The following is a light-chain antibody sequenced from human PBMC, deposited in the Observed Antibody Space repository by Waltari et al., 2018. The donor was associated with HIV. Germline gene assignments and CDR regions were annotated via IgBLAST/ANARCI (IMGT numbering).Light chain of an antibody. J-gene: IGLJ2*01. CDR2: TNT. Sequence: QSVLTQPPSASGTPGQTVTISCSGSDSNLGTNTVNWYQQLPGAAPKLLIYTNTQRPSGGPDRFSGSKSGTSASLAISGLQSEDEALYYCSSWDGTLYGVAFGGGTKVTVL. CDR3: SSWDGTLYGVA. CDR1: DSNLGTNT. V-gene: IGLV1-44*01.